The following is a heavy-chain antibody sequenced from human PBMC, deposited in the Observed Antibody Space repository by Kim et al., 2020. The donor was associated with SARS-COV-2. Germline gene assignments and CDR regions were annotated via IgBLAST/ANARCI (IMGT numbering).Heavy chain of an antibody. CDR3: VRTLAVAANF. D-gene: IGHD6-19*01. Sequence: ASVKVSCKASGYTFTTYGIHWVRQAPGQRLECMGWLNTGNGDARISPRFQDRLTITGDTSANTAYMELSRLTSEDTAVYYCVRTLAVAANFWGQGTLVAV. J-gene: IGHJ4*02. V-gene: IGHV1-3*04. CDR1: GYTFTTYG. CDR2: LNTGNGDA.